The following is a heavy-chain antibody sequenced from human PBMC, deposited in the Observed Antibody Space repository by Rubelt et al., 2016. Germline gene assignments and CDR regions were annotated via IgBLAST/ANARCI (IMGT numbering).Heavy chain of an antibody. CDR3: ARGSYYFDY. CDR2: IKEDGSEK. Sequence: EVQLVESAGGLVQPGGSLRLSCAASGFTFSSYWMTWVRRTPGKGLECVAIIKEDGSEKKYVDSVKGRFTISRDNAKNTLYLQMNSLRDEDTAVYYCARGSYYFDYWGQGTLVTVSS. CDR1: GFTFSSYW. V-gene: IGHV3-7*01. J-gene: IGHJ4*02. D-gene: IGHD2-21*01.